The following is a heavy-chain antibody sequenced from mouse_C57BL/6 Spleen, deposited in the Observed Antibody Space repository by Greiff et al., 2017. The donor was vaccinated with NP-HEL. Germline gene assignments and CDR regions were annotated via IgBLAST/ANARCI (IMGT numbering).Heavy chain of an antibody. J-gene: IGHJ1*03. CDR3: ARDYYGSSYRYFEV. D-gene: IGHD1-1*01. CDR1: GYTFTSYW. CDR2: IDPSDSYT. V-gene: IGHV1-69*01. Sequence: QVQLQQPGAELVMPGASVKLSCKASGYTFTSYWMHWVKQRPGQGLEWIGEIDPSDSYTNYNQKFKGKSTLTVDKSSSTAYMQLSSLTSEDSAVYYCARDYYGSSYRYFEVWGTGTTVTVSS.